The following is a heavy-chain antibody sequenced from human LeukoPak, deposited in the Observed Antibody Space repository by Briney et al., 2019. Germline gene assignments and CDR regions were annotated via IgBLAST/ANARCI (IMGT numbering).Heavy chain of an antibody. CDR2: VSHSGTT. V-gene: IGHV4-59*12. D-gene: IGHD3-16*01. CDR1: GGSISNYY. J-gene: IGHJ3*02. CDR3: ARGMGAFDI. Sequence: SETLSLTCTVSGGSISNYYWSWIRQPPGKGLEWIGYVSHSGTTNYNPSLKSRVTISVDTSKNQFSLKLSSVTAADTAVYYCARGMGAFDIWGQGTMVTVSS.